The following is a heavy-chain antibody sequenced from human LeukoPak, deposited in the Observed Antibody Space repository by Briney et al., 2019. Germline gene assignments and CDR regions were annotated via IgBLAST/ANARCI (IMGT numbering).Heavy chain of an antibody. CDR2: INPSGGST. J-gene: IGHJ3*02. CDR1: GYTFTSYY. V-gene: IGHV1-46*01. CDR3: ARDPGDCSSTSCPRWVAFDI. D-gene: IGHD2-2*01. Sequence: AASVKVSCKASGYTFTSYYMHWVRQAPGQGLEWMGIINPSGGSTSYAQKFQGRVTMTRDTSTSTVYMELSSLRSEDTAVYYCARDPGDCSSTSCPRWVAFDIWGQGTMVTVSS.